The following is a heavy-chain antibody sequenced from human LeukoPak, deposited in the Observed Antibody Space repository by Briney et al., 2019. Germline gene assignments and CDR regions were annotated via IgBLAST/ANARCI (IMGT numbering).Heavy chain of an antibody. CDR2: ISSSGSTI. V-gene: IGHV3-11*01. J-gene: IGHJ6*02. Sequence: GRSMRLACAASGFTFSDYYMSWIRQAPGKGLEWVSYISSSGSTIYYADSVKGRFTISMDNAKNSLYLQMNSLRAEDTAVYYCARGGVTANGGYYYYYGMDVWGQGTTVTVSS. CDR1: GFTFSDYY. CDR3: ARGGVTANGGYYYYYGMDV. D-gene: IGHD2-21*02.